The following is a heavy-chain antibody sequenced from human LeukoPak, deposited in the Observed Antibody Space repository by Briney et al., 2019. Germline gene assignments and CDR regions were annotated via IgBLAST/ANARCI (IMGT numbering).Heavy chain of an antibody. CDR3: ARGRRERSQSNYCTSTSCYLWRYYYYMDV. J-gene: IGHJ6*03. CDR1: GFTFSSYW. Sequence: GSLRLSCAASGFTFSSYWMSWIRQPPGKGLEWIGEINHSGSTNYNPSLKSRVTISVDTSKNQFSLKLSSVTAADTAVYYCARGRRERSQSNYCTSTSCYLWRYYYYMDVWGKGTTVTVSS. CDR2: INHSGST. D-gene: IGHD2-2*01. V-gene: IGHV4-34*01.